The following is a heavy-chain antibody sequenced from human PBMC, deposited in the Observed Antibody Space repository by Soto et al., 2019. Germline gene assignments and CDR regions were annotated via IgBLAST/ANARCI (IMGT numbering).Heavy chain of an antibody. CDR1: GGSISSGCYY. CDR2: IYYSGST. J-gene: IGHJ6*03. Sequence: SETLSLTCTVSGGSISSGCYYWSWIRQHPGKGLEWIGYIYYSGSTYYNPSPKSRVTISVDTSKNQFSLKLSSVTAADTAVYYCARTNGYYYMDVWGKGTTVTVSS. D-gene: IGHD2-8*01. CDR3: ARTNGYYYMDV. V-gene: IGHV4-31*03.